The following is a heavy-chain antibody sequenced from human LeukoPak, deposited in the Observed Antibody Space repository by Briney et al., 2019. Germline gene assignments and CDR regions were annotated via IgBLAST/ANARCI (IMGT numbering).Heavy chain of an antibody. CDR1: GFTFGDYA. Sequence: TGGSLRLSCAASGFTFGDYAMSWVRQAPGKGLEWVSTISDIGGSTYFADSVKGRFTIPRDNSKNTLYLQMNSLRAEDTALYYCAKEPTPGGAFYFDSWGQGTLVTVSS. D-gene: IGHD3-10*01. CDR2: ISDIGGST. J-gene: IGHJ4*02. CDR3: AKEPTPGGAFYFDS. V-gene: IGHV3-23*01.